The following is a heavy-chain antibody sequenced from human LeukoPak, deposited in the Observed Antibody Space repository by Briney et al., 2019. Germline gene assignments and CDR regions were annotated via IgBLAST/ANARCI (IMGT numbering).Heavy chain of an antibody. Sequence: GVSLRLSCAASGFTFSSYSMNWVRQAPGKGLEWVSSISSSSSYIYYADSVKGRFTISRDNAKNSLYLQMNSLRAEDTAVYYCARALITMVRRVINRFDYWGQGTLVTVSS. J-gene: IGHJ4*02. D-gene: IGHD3-10*01. V-gene: IGHV3-21*01. CDR2: ISSSSSYI. CDR3: ARALITMVRRVINRFDY. CDR1: GFTFSSYS.